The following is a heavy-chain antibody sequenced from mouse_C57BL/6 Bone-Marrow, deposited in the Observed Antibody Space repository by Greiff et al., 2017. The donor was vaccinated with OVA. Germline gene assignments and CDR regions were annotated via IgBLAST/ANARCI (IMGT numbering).Heavy chain of an antibody. CDR2: IYPGDGDT. Sequence: QVQLQQSGPELVKPGASVKISCKASGYAFSSSWMNWVKQRPGKGLEWIGRIYPGDGDTNYNGKFKGKATLTADKSSSTAYMQLSSLTSEDSAVYVCARRRGYDYDWYFDVWGTGTTVTVSS. CDR1: GYAFSSSW. V-gene: IGHV1-82*01. CDR3: ARRRGYDYDWYFDV. D-gene: IGHD2-4*01. J-gene: IGHJ1*03.